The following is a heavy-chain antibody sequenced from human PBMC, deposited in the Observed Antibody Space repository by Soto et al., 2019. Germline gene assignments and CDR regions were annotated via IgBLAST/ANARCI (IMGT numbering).Heavy chain of an antibody. V-gene: IGHV3-23*01. CDR1: GFSFSSYA. CDR2: ISARGGSS. Sequence: DVQLLESGGGLVQPGGSLRLSCAASGFSFSSYAMVWVRQAPGKGLEWVAVISARGGSSYFADSVKGRFTLSRDNSKNVLSLEMNSLRAEDTAIYFCAKGSIEYRASGDNWGQGTLVVVSS. D-gene: IGHD5-12*01. CDR3: AKGSIEYRASGDN. J-gene: IGHJ4*02.